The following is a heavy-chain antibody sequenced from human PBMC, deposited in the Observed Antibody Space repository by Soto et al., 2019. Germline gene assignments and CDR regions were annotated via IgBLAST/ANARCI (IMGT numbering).Heavy chain of an antibody. CDR2: ISYDGSNK. J-gene: IGHJ4*02. D-gene: IGHD7-27*01. CDR1: GFTFSSYG. CDR3: AKDRNWGQYYFDY. Sequence: GGSLRLSCAASGFTFSSYGMHWVRQAPGKWLEWVAVISYDGSNKYYADSVKGRFTISRDNSKNTLYLQMNSLRAEDTAVYYCAKDRNWGQYYFDYWGQGXLVTVSS. V-gene: IGHV3-30*18.